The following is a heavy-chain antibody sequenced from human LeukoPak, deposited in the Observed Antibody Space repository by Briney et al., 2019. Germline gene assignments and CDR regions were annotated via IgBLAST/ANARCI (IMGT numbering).Heavy chain of an antibody. CDR1: GFTFSDYY. Sequence: GGSLRLSCAASGFTFSDYYMSWIRQAPGKGLEWLSYIYGIDSTISYAASVKGRFTISRDNAKNSLYLQMNSLRAEDTAVYYCARAYGPYFDYWGQGTLVTVSS. CDR2: IYGIDSTI. J-gene: IGHJ4*02. D-gene: IGHD2-8*01. CDR3: ARAYGPYFDY. V-gene: IGHV3-11*01.